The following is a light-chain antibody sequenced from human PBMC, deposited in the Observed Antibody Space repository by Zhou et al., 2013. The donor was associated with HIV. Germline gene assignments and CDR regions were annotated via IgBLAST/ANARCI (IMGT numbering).Light chain of an antibody. J-gene: IGKJ1*01. V-gene: IGKV1-39*01. CDR3: QQSYTFPRT. CDR2: AAS. Sequence: DIQMTQSPSSLSASIGDRVTITCRASQSIGRNLNWYQQKPGSAPKALIYAASKLRSGVPSRFRGSGSEVDFTLTITSLQPEDFATYYCQQSYTFPRTFGQGTKVEAK. CDR1: QSIGRN.